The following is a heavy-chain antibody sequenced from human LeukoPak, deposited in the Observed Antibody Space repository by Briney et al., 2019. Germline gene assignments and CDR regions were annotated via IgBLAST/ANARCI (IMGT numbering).Heavy chain of an antibody. CDR3: ARGRGNSITLIRGARAYNWFDP. D-gene: IGHD3-10*01. CDR2: MYTSGSA. Sequence: SETLSLTCSVSCGSIRSYYWIWIRQPAGKGLEGIGRMYTSGSANYNPSLKRRVTISVDTSKNEFSLKVSSVTAADTGGNHCARGRGNSITLIRGARAYNWFDPWGQGTLVTVSS. V-gene: IGHV4-4*07. CDR1: CGSIRSYY. J-gene: IGHJ5*02.